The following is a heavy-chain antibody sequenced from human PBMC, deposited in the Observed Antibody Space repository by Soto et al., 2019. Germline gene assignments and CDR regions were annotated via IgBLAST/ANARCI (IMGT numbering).Heavy chain of an antibody. V-gene: IGHV1-8*01. J-gene: IGHJ6*03. CDR3: ARGCGRARCPYYMGV. CDR1: GYTFTRYE. Sequence: GASVKVSCKASGYTFTRYEINWVRQATGQGLEWMGWMNPNSGNTGYAQKFQGRVTMTRNTSIRTAYMELSSLRVEDPAVYSCARGCGRARCPYYMGVWGKGPTVTVSS. D-gene: IGHD2-15*01. CDR2: MNPNSGNT.